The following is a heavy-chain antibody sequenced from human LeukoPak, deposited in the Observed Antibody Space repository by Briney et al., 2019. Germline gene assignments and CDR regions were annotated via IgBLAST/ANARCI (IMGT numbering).Heavy chain of an antibody. J-gene: IGHJ4*02. V-gene: IGHV3-21*01. CDR3: ARTVMSFDY. CDR2: ISSSSSYI. CDR1: GFTFSSYS. Sequence: GGSLRLSCAASGFTFSSYSMNWVRQAPGKGLEWVSSISSSSSYIYHADSVKGRFTISRDNAKNSLYLQMNSLRAEGTAVYYCARTVMSFDYWGQGTLVTVSS. D-gene: IGHD2-8*01.